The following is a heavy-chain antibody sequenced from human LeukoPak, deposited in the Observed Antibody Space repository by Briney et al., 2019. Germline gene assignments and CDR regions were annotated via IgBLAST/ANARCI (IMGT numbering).Heavy chain of an antibody. CDR3: AKDTQAAANIRRFDP. CDR1: GFTFSSYA. CDR2: ISGSGGST. J-gene: IGHJ5*02. V-gene: IGHV3-23*01. D-gene: IGHD6-13*01. Sequence: GRSLRLSCAASGFTFSSYAMSGVPQAPGKGLEWVSAISGSGGSTYYADSVKGRFTISRDNSKNTLYLQMNSLRAEDTAVYYCAKDTQAAANIRRFDPWGQGTLVTVSS.